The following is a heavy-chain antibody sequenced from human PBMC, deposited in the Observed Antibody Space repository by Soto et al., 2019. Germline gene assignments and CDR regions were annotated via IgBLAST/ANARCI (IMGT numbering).Heavy chain of an antibody. D-gene: IGHD4-17*01. CDR2: IIPILGIA. Sequence: QVQLVQSGAEVKKPGSSVKVSCKASGGTFSSYTISWVRQAPGQGLEWMGRIIPILGIANYAQKFQGRVTITADKSTSTAYMELSSLRSEDTAVYYCARVLRCDYPPDYWGQGTLVTVSS. J-gene: IGHJ4*02. V-gene: IGHV1-69*02. CDR1: GGTFSSYT. CDR3: ARVLRCDYPPDY.